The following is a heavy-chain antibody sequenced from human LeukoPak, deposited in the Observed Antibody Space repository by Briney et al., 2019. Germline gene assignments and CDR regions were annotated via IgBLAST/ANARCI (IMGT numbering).Heavy chain of an antibody. Sequence: SGGSLGLSCVASGIIVRNNYMTWVRQAPGKGLEWVSVIYNGGSIYYGDSVKGRFTISADNSRNMVYLQMNGLRAEDTAVYYCARTGGGNSGPFDYWGQGTLVTVSS. V-gene: IGHV3-53*01. D-gene: IGHD4-23*01. CDR1: GIIVRNNY. CDR2: IYNGGSI. J-gene: IGHJ4*02. CDR3: ARTGGGNSGPFDY.